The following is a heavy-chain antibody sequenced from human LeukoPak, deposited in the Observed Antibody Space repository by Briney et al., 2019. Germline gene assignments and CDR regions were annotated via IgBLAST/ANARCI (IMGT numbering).Heavy chain of an antibody. Sequence: GGSLRLSCAGSGFTFSSYWMSWVRQAPGKGLEWVANIKQDGSEKYYVDSVKGRFTISRDNAKNSLYLQMNSLRAEDTAVYYCVREARERGGFDFWGQGTLVTVSS. CDR1: GFTFSSYW. CDR2: IKQDGSEK. V-gene: IGHV3-7*01. CDR3: VREARERGGFDF. D-gene: IGHD5-24*01. J-gene: IGHJ4*02.